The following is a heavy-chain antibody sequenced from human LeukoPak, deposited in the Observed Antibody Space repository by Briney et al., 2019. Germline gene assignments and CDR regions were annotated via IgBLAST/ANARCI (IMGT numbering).Heavy chain of an antibody. CDR3: AKQQLGYFQH. Sequence: GGSLRLSCAASGFTFSSYAMSWVRQAPGKGREGVSAISGSGGSTYYADSVKGRFTISRDNSKNTLYLQMTSLRAEDTAVYYCAKQQLGYFQHWGQGTLVTVSS. V-gene: IGHV3-23*01. D-gene: IGHD6-13*01. J-gene: IGHJ1*01. CDR2: ISGSGGST. CDR1: GFTFSSYA.